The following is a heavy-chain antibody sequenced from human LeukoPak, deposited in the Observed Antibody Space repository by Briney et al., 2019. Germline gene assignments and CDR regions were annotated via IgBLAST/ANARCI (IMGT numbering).Heavy chain of an antibody. CDR1: GFASTNFA. Sequence: SVKVSCKASGFASTNFAVQWVRQARGQRLEWIGWIIVGSGATKCAQDFQERVTITRDLSTSTLYMELRSLTSEDTAVYYCAADLSNPRMGASYLDSWGQGTLVTVSS. D-gene: IGHD3-16*01. V-gene: IGHV1-58*01. CDR3: AADLSNPRMGASYLDS. J-gene: IGHJ4*02. CDR2: IIVGSGAT.